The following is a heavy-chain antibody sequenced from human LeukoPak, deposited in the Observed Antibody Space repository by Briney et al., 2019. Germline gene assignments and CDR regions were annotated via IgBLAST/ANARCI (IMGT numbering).Heavy chain of an antibody. CDR3: AKEGLRMVRGVILDY. D-gene: IGHD3-10*01. J-gene: IGHJ4*02. CDR2: ISGSGVST. Sequence: GGSLRLSCAASGFISSSNGMSWVRQAPGKGLEWVSGISGSGVSTYYADSVKGRFTISRDNSKDTLYLQMNSLRAEDTAVYYCAKEGLRMVRGVILDYWGQGTLVTVSS. CDR1: GFISSSNG. V-gene: IGHV3-23*01.